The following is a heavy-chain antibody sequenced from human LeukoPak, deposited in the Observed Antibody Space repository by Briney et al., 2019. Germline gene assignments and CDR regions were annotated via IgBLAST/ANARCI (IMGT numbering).Heavy chain of an antibody. V-gene: IGHV3-23*01. D-gene: IGHD4/OR15-4a*01. Sequence: GGSLRLSGAASGFTFKIYAMSWDRQAPGTGLEWIAAISDTGASTYYADSVKGRFTISRDNSENTLFLQMNSLRAEDTAVYYCAKDWVYSANGHPFDIWGQGAMVTVSS. CDR3: AKDWVYSANGHPFDI. CDR1: GFTFKIYA. J-gene: IGHJ3*02. CDR2: ISDTGAST.